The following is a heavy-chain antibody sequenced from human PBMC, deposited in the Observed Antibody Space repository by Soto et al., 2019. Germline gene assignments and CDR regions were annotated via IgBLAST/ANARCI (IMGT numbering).Heavy chain of an antibody. CDR1: GYTFTSFY. D-gene: IGHD6-13*01. J-gene: IGHJ6*01. CDR3: ASSPAFSSSWYGIPPDPSHGMDV. V-gene: IGHV1-46*01. CDR2: INPSGGIT. Sequence: QMQLVQSGAEVKRTGASVRVSCKSSGYTFTSFYIHWVRQAPGQGLEWMGIINPSGGITNFAQRSQGRVTMTRDMSTSTHYRELSSLKSDDTAVYYCASSPAFSSSWYGIPPDPSHGMDVW.